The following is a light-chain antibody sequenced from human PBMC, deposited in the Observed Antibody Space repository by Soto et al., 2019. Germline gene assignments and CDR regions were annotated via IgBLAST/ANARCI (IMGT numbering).Light chain of an antibody. V-gene: IGKV1-33*01. CDR2: DAS. J-gene: IGKJ3*01. CDR3: QQYDNLLFT. Sequence: DIQMTQSPSSLSASVGDRVTITCQASQDISNYLNWYQHKPGKAPKLLIYDASNLQTGVPSRFSGSGSGTDFTFTISSLQPEDIAIYYCQQYDNLLFTFGPGTKVDIK. CDR1: QDISNY.